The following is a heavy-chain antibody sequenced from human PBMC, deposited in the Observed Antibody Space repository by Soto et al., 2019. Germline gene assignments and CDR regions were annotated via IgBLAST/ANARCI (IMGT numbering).Heavy chain of an antibody. J-gene: IGHJ6*02. Sequence: SGPTLVNPTDTLTLTCTVSGFSLSNARMGVSWIRQPPGKALEWLAHIFSNDEKSYSTSLKSRLTISKDTSKSQVVLTMANMDPVDTATYYCARICQEEGGYSLWGYYYGMDVWGQGTTVTVSS. CDR2: IFSNDEK. D-gene: IGHD5-18*01. CDR1: GFSLSNARMG. CDR3: ARICQEEGGYSLWGYYYGMDV. V-gene: IGHV2-26*01.